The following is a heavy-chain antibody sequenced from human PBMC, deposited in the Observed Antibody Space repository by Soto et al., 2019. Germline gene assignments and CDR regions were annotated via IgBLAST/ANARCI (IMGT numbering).Heavy chain of an antibody. CDR3: GWKGVPWLLAFDI. Sequence: ASVKVSCKASGYTFTSYGISWVRQAPGQGLEWMGWISAYNGNTNYAQKLQGRVTMTTDTSTSTAYMELRSLRSDDTAVDYCGWKGVPWLLAFDIWGQGTWLTVSS. CDR1: GYTFTSYG. D-gene: IGHD1-1*01. V-gene: IGHV1-18*01. J-gene: IGHJ3*02. CDR2: ISAYNGNT.